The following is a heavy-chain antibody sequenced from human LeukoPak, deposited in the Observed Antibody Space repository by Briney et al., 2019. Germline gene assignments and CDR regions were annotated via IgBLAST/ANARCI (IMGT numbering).Heavy chain of an antibody. CDR2: ISGSGGST. CDR3: AKETTVSRGGFDY. D-gene: IGHD4-17*01. V-gene: IGHV3-23*01. Sequence: GGALRLSCAASGFTFSSYGMSWVRQAPGKGLEWVSAISGSGGSTYYADSVKGRFTISRDNSKNTLYLQMNSLRAEDTAVYYCAKETTVSRGGFDYWGQGTLVTVSS. J-gene: IGHJ4*02. CDR1: GFTFSSYG.